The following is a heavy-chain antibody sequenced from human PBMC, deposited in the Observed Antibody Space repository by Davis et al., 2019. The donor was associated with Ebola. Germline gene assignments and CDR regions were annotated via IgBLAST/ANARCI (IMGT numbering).Heavy chain of an antibody. CDR3: ARAEYNWNYFAY. V-gene: IGHV1-18*04. CDR2: ISAYNGNT. Sequence: ASVTVSCKASGYTFTSYYMHWVRQAPGQGLEWMGWISAYNGNTNYAQKLQGRVTMTTDTSTSTAYMELRSLRSDDTAVYYCARAEYNWNYFAYWGQGTLVTVSS. J-gene: IGHJ4*02. CDR1: GYTFTSYY. D-gene: IGHD1-20*01.